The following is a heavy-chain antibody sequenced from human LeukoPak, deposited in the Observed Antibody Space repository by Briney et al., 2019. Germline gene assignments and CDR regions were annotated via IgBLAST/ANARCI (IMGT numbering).Heavy chain of an antibody. CDR3: ARVGLVVTPRASFDY. D-gene: IGHD4-23*01. CDR1: GYTFTSYY. CDR2: INPSVGST. V-gene: IGHV1-46*01. J-gene: IGHJ4*02. Sequence: ASVKVSFKASGYTFTSYYMHWVRQAPGQGLEWMGIINPSVGSTSYAQNFQGRVTMTRDTSTSTVYMELSSLRSEDTAVYYCARVGLVVTPRASFDYEGQGKEVTVSS.